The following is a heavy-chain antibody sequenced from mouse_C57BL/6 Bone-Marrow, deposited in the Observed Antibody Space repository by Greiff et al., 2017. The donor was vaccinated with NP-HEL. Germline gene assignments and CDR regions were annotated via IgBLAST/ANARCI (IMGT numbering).Heavy chain of an antibody. CDR2: IDPSDSYT. CDR1: GYTFTSYW. D-gene: IGHD2-3*01. J-gene: IGHJ4*01. Sequence: QVQLQQPGAELVRPGTSVKLSCKASGYTFTSYWMPWVKQRPGQGLEWIGVIDPSDSYTNYNQKFKGKATLTVDTSSSTAYMQLSSLTSEDSAVYYCAREDGYYDAMDYWGQGTSVTVSS. CDR3: AREDGYYDAMDY. V-gene: IGHV1-59*01.